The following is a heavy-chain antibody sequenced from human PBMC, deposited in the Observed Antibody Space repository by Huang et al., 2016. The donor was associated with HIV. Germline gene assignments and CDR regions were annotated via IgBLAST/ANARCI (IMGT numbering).Heavy chain of an antibody. CDR1: GGSFTGNY. Sequence: QMQLQQRGAGLLKPSETLSLTCGVSGGSFTGNYLTWIRQAPGKGLEWIGEVNDSGATMYSPSLKCQVTISLDKSNRELSLDLRSVTAADTAVYYCARQWIILEWLLGLDVWGQGTTVIVSS. J-gene: IGHJ6*02. D-gene: IGHD3-3*01. CDR3: ARQWIILEWLLGLDV. CDR2: VNDSGAT. V-gene: IGHV4-34*02.